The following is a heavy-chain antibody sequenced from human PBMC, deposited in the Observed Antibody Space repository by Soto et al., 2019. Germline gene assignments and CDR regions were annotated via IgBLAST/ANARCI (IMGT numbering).Heavy chain of an antibody. CDR1: GGSISGYY. CDR2: IYYSGST. D-gene: IGHD1-26*01. Sequence: ETLSLTCTVSGGSISGYYWSWSRQPPGKGLEWIGYIYYSGSTNYNPSLKSRVTISVDTSKNQFSLKLSSVTAADTAVYYCAGSKRAFYYFDYWGQGTLVTVSS. CDR3: AGSKRAFYYFDY. V-gene: IGHV4-59*08. J-gene: IGHJ4*02.